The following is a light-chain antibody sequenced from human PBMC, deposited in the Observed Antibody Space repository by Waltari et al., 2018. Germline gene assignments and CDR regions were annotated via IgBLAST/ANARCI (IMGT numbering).Light chain of an antibody. Sequence: QSVLTQPPSVSGAPGQSVTLSCTGSSSNIGAGYDVHWYQQFPGTAPKLLIFDYSRRPSGVPVRFSGSWSGASASLAITGLQTEDEADYYCQSYDNSLGAWVFGGGTTLTVL. CDR3: QSYDNSLGAWV. V-gene: IGLV1-40*01. CDR1: SSNIGAGYD. J-gene: IGLJ3*02. CDR2: DYS.